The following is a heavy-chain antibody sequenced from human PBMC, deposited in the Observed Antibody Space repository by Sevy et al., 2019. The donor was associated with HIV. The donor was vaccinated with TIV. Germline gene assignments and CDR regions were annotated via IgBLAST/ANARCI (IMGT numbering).Heavy chain of an antibody. Sequence: GGSLRLSCAASGFPVSSNYMNWVRQAPGKGLEWVSVMYSDGSTYHADSVKGRFTISRDNIKNTLYLQMNSRRVEDTAVYYCARGKSGYGYGLDYWGQGTLVTVSS. J-gene: IGHJ4*02. CDR1: GFPVSSNY. D-gene: IGHD5-18*01. CDR3: ARGKSGYGYGLDY. CDR2: MYSDGST. V-gene: IGHV3-66*01.